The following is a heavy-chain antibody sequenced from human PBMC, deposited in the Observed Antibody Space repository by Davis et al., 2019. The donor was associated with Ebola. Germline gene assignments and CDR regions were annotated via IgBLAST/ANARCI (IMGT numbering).Heavy chain of an antibody. CDR1: GGSISSSSYY. V-gene: IGHV4-39*01. J-gene: IGHJ5*02. CDR3: ARQVPEIRDGWFDP. CDR2: IYYSGST. D-gene: IGHD5-24*01. Sequence: PSETLSLTCTVSGGSISSSSYYWGWIRQPPGKGLEWIGSIYYSGSTYYNPSLKSRVTISVDTSKNQFSLKLSSVTAADTAVYYCARQVPEIRDGWFDPWGQGTLVTVSS.